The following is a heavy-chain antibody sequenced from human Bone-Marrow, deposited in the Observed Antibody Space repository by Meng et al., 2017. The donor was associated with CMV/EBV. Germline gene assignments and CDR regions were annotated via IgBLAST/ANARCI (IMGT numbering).Heavy chain of an antibody. CDR1: GYSFTSYW. Sequence: SGYSFTSYWSGWVRQMPGKGLEWMGIIYPGDSDTRYSPSFQGQVTISADKSISTAYLQWSSLKASDTAMYYCARHVDFWSGYSDWFDPWGQGTLVTVSS. V-gene: IGHV5-51*01. CDR2: IYPGDSDT. D-gene: IGHD3-3*01. CDR3: ARHVDFWSGYSDWFDP. J-gene: IGHJ5*02.